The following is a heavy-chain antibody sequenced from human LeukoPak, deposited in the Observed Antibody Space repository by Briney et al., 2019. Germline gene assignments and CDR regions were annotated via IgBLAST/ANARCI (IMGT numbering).Heavy chain of an antibody. CDR2: IYHSGST. Sequence: SETLSLTCAVSGGSISSGGYSWNWIRQPPGRGLEWIGYIYHSGSTYYNPSLKSRVTISVDTSKNQFSLKLSSVTAADTAVYYCARRYDFWSGPIFDYWGQGTLVTVSS. CDR1: GGSISSGGYS. CDR3: ARRYDFWSGPIFDY. D-gene: IGHD3-3*01. J-gene: IGHJ4*02. V-gene: IGHV4-30-2*01.